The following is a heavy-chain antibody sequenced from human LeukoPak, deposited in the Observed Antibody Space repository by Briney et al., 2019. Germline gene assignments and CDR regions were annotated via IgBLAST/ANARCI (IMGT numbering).Heavy chain of an antibody. CDR1: GFTFSRYC. CDR2: MFYSGIT. CDR3: ARHGSSGVVITNFDY. D-gene: IGHD3-3*01. J-gene: IGHJ4*02. V-gene: IGHV4-39*01. Sequence: PGGSLRLSCAASGFTFSRYCMSWVRQPPGKGLEWIGTMFYSGITYYSPSLKSRVTISVDTSKNQFSLKLSSVTAADTAVYFCARHGSSGVVITNFDYWGQGTLVTVSS.